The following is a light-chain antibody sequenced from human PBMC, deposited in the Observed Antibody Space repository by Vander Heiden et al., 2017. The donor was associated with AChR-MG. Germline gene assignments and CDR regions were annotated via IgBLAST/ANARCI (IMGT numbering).Light chain of an antibody. CDR1: QSVNSN. Sequence: TVMTQSPATLSASPGERVTLSCRASQSVNSNLDWYRQKPGQAPRLLIYGASTRATDIPDRFSGFGFGTEFTLTISGLQSEDFAIYYCQQDNNLHTFGGGTKVAIK. CDR3: QQDNNLHT. CDR2: GAS. J-gene: IGKJ4*01. V-gene: IGKV3-15*01.